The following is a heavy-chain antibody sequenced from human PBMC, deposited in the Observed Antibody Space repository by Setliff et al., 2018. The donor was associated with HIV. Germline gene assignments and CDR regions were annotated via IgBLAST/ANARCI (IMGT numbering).Heavy chain of an antibody. D-gene: IGHD2-15*01. Sequence: ASVKVSCKASGYTFSDYAIQWVRQAPGQRLEWVAWINGGNGNTKYSQKFQGRVTITRDKSTSTAYMELNSLRSDDTAIYYCARSDCSSVRCYLGHAFEIWGQGTMVTVSS. V-gene: IGHV1-3*01. CDR3: ARSDCSSVRCYLGHAFEI. CDR1: GYTFSDYA. CDR2: INGGNGNT. J-gene: IGHJ3*02.